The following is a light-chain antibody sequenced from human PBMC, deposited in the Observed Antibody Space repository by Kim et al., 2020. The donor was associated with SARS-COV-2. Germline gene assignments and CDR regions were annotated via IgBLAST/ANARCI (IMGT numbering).Light chain of an antibody. CDR3: QAWASSTAQNV. CDR2: QDS. J-gene: IGLJ1*01. Sequence: SYELTQPPSVSVSPGQTASITCSGDKLGDKYACWYQQKPGQSPVLVIYQDSKRPSGIPERFSGSNSGNTATLTISGTQAMDEADYYCQAWASSTAQNVFG. CDR1: KLGDKY. V-gene: IGLV3-1*01.